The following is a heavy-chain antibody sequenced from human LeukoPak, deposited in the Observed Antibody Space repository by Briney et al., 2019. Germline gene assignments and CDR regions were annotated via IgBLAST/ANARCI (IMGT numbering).Heavy chain of an antibody. D-gene: IGHD2-15*01. CDR1: GFTFSSYA. J-gene: IGHJ6*02. CDR3: AKDFQVYCSGGSCYSYYYYGMDV. V-gene: IGHV3-21*01. CDR2: ISSSSSYI. Sequence: GGSLRLSCAASGFTFSSYAMNWVRQAPGKGLEWVSSISSSSSYIYYADSVKGRFTISRDNSKNTLYLQMNSLRAEDTAVYYCAKDFQVYCSGGSCYSYYYYGMDVWGQGTTVTVSS.